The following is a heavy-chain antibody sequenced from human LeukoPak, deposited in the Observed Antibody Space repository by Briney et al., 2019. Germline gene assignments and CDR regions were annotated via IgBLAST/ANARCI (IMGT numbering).Heavy chain of an antibody. V-gene: IGHV1-69*13. Sequence: GVSVTVSFKASGGTFSSYAISWVRQAPGQGLEWMGGIIPIFGTANYAQKFQGRVTITADESTSTAYMELSSLRSEDTAVYYCARVRSNDYVWGTLSYYFDYWGQGTLVTVSS. J-gene: IGHJ4*02. D-gene: IGHD3-16*01. CDR1: GGTFSSYA. CDR3: ARVRSNDYVWGTLSYYFDY. CDR2: IIPIFGTA.